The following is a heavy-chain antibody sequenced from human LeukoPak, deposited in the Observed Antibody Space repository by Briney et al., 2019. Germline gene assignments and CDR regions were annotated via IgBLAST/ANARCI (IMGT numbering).Heavy chain of an antibody. CDR2: IYYSGST. J-gene: IGHJ6*02. Sequence: SETLSLTCTVSGGSISSYHWSWIRQPPGKGLEWIGYIYYSGSTNYNPSLKSRVTISVDTSKNQFSLKLSSVTAADTAVYFCARHVDTVAYGMAVWGQGTTVTVSS. D-gene: IGHD5-18*01. V-gene: IGHV4-59*01. CDR3: ARHVDTVAYGMAV. CDR1: GGSISSYH.